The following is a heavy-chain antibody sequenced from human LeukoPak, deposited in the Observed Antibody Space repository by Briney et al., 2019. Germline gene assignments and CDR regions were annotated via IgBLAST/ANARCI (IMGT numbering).Heavy chain of an antibody. D-gene: IGHD4-17*01. J-gene: IGHJ4*02. Sequence: GGSLRLSCAASGFTFSTYCMNWVRQAPGKGLEWVSSISSSSSYIYYADSVKGRFTISRDNAKNPLYLQMNSLRAEDTAVYYCASMTTVHYWGQGTLVTVSS. CDR3: ASMTTVHY. CDR2: ISSSSSYI. CDR1: GFTFSTYC. V-gene: IGHV3-21*01.